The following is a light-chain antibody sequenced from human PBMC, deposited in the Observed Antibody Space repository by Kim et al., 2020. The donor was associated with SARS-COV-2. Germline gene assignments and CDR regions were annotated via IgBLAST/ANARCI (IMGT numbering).Light chain of an antibody. V-gene: IGKV1-39*01. CDR2: GAS. Sequence: GSVGNRVTITCRASESITTYLNWYQKKPGKAPKLLIYGASTLQGGVPSRFSGSGYGTDFSLTISSLQPEDFGTYYCQESYDTPLTFGGGTKLEI. J-gene: IGKJ4*01. CDR3: QESYDTPLT. CDR1: ESITTY.